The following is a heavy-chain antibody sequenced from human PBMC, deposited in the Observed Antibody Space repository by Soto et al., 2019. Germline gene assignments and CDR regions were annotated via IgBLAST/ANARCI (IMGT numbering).Heavy chain of an antibody. CDR2: ISAYNGNT. CDR3: AREIAAAGPFYYYYGMDV. J-gene: IGHJ6*02. V-gene: IGHV1-18*04. Sequence: AAVKVSCKASGCTFTSYGISGLRQAPGQGGEWMGWISAYNGNTNYTQKLQGRVTITTDTSTSTAYMELRSLKSDDTAVYYCAREIAAAGPFYYYYGMDVWGQGTTVTVSS. D-gene: IGHD6-13*01. CDR1: GCTFTSYG.